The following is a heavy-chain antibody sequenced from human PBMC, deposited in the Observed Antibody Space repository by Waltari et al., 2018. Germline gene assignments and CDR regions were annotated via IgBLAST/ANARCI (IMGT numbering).Heavy chain of an antibody. D-gene: IGHD6-19*01. CDR2: INPNSGGT. CDR3: ASPSRGSGYYYGMDV. Sequence: GQGLEWMGWINPNSGGTNYAQKFQGRVTMTRDTSISTAYMELSRLRSDDTAVYYCASPSRGSGYYYGMDVWGQGTTVTVSS. J-gene: IGHJ6*02. V-gene: IGHV1-2*02.